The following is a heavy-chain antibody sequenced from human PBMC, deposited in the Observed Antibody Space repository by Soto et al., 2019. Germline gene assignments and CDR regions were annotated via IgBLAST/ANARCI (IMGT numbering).Heavy chain of an antibody. Sequence: GGSLRLSCAASGFAFSSYAMTWVRQAPGKGLEWVSSISGSGDSTYYADSVKGRFTISIDQSKNTLYLQMHSLRAEDTAVYFCAKERDNGADRYYFHXWGQGTLLTVSX. D-gene: IGHD2-8*01. CDR1: GFAFSSYA. CDR2: ISGSGDST. J-gene: IGHJ4*02. CDR3: AKERDNGADRYYFHX. V-gene: IGHV3-23*01.